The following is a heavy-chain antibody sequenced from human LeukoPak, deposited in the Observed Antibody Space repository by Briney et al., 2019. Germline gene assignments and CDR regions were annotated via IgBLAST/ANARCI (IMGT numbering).Heavy chain of an antibody. CDR2: IRYDGSNK. Sequence: GGSLRLSCAASGFTFSSYGMHWVRQAPGKGLEWVAFIRYDGSNKYYADSVRGRFTISRDNAKNSLYLQMNSLRAEDTAVYYCARAAPPYWGQGTLVTVSS. CDR1: GFTFSSYG. V-gene: IGHV3-30*02. J-gene: IGHJ4*02. CDR3: ARAAPPY. D-gene: IGHD6-25*01.